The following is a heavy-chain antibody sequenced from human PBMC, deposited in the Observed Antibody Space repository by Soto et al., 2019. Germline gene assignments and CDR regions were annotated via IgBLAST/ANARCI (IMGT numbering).Heavy chain of an antibody. Sequence: GESLKISCKGSGYSFTSYWISWVRQMPGKGLEWMGRIDPSDSYTNYSPSFQGHVTISADKSISTAYLQWSSLKASDTAMYYCAGPSDYGTYYYYGMDVWGQGTTVTVS. J-gene: IGHJ6*02. D-gene: IGHD4-17*01. CDR2: IDPSDSYT. V-gene: IGHV5-10-1*01. CDR1: GYSFTSYW. CDR3: AGPSDYGTYYYYGMDV.